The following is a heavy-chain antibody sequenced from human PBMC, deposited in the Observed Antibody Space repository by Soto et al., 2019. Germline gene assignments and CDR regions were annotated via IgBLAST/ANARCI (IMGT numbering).Heavy chain of an antibody. CDR2: IKREADGGTT. CDR1: GFTFADAW. D-gene: IGHD3-22*01. J-gene: IGHJ4*02. Sequence: EMQLVESGGGLVKPGGSLRLSCAASGFTFADAWMSWVRQAPGRGLEWVGRIKREADGGTTDYAAPVKGRTTISRDDSRITRYRQMNSLNTEDTAVYYCTTGLSNGYYNFDYWGQGTPVTVSS. V-gene: IGHV3-15*01. CDR3: TTGLSNGYYNFDY.